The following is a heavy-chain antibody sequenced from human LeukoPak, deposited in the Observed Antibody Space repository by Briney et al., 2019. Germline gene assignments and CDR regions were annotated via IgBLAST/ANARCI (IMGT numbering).Heavy chain of an antibody. V-gene: IGHV3-23*01. CDR3: GGGVDWSLDY. Sequence: GGSLRLSCAASGLTFSTYALSWVRQAPGKGLEWVSGISPSGGYTYYANSVKGRFTISRDNSKNTLYLQMNSLSAEDTAVYYCGGGVDWSLDYWGQGTLVTVSS. CDR1: GLTFSTYA. D-gene: IGHD2-21*02. CDR2: ISPSGGYT. J-gene: IGHJ4*02.